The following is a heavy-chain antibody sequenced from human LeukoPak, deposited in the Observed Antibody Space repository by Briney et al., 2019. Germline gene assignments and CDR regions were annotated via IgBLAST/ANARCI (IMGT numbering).Heavy chain of an antibody. CDR3: AKDTGDGYNLAPFDY. V-gene: IGHV3-9*01. CDR2: ITWNSGSI. CDR1: GFTFADYA. Sequence: PGGSLRLSCAASGFTFADYAMHWVRQVPGKGLEWVSGITWNSGSIGYADSVKGRFTISRDNAKNSLYLQMNSLRAEDTALYYCAKDTGDGYNLAPFDYWGQGTLVTVSS. D-gene: IGHD5-24*01. J-gene: IGHJ4*02.